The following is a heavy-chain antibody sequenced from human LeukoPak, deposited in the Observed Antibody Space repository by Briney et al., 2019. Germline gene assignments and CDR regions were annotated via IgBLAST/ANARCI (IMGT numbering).Heavy chain of an antibody. V-gene: IGHV3-7*04. J-gene: IGHJ4*02. D-gene: IGHD6-13*01. CDR3: ARSWYTLDY. CDR2: INEDGRGK. Sequence: PGGSLRLSCAASGFIFSGYWMSWVRQAPGKGLEWVAHINEDGRGKYYVDSLKGRFSISRDNAKNSQYLQRDSLRSEDTAVYYCARSWYTLDYWGQGTLVIVSS. CDR1: GFIFSGYW.